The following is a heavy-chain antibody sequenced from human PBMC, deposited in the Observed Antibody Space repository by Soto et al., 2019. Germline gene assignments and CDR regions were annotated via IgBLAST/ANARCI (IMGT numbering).Heavy chain of an antibody. V-gene: IGHV4-59*01. D-gene: IGHD3-9*01. CDR3: VTYRVAFYFHX. CDR2: VYYGGT. CDR1: GGSMSSNY. J-gene: IGHJ5*02. Sequence: SDTLSLTFTVSGGSMSSNYWSWIRQSPAKGLEWILFVYYGGTNYNPYFESRVTMSVDTPKKQFYLELTHVTAADTAVYYCVTYRVAFYFHXWGQGTTVTVSX.